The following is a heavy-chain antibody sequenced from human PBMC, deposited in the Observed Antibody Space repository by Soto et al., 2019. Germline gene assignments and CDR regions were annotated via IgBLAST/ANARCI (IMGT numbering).Heavy chain of an antibody. CDR1: GGSISSYY. V-gene: IGHV4-59*08. Sequence: SETLSLTCTVSGGSISSYYWSWIRQPPGKGLEWIGYIYYSGSTNYNPSLKSRVTISVDTSKNQFSLKLSSVTAADTAVYYCARQYDFWSGRPTNYFDYSGQGTLVTVSS. D-gene: IGHD3-3*01. J-gene: IGHJ4*02. CDR3: ARQYDFWSGRPTNYFDY. CDR2: IYYSGST.